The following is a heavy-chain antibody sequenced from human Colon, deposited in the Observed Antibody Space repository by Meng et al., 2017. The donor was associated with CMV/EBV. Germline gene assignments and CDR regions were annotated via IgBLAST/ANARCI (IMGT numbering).Heavy chain of an antibody. Sequence: YTFPTCYLHWVRQAPGQGLEWMGLINPSSGSRTYAPKFQGIVTMPTDTSTSPVYMELSSLRSDDTAVYYCARGGSVSGSFHNDHNDYWGQGTLVTVSS. CDR1: YTFPTCY. CDR2: INPSSGSR. J-gene: IGHJ4*02. V-gene: IGHV1-46*01. CDR3: ARGGSVSGSFHNDHNDY. D-gene: IGHD3-10*01.